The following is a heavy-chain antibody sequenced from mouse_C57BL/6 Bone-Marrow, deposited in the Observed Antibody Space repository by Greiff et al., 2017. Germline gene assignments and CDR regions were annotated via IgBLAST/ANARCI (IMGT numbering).Heavy chain of an antibody. Sequence: QVQLQQPGAELVMPGASVKLSCKASGYTFTSYWMHWVKQRPGQGLEWIGDIAPSDNCTNYNQQFKGKSTLTVDKSSSTAYMQLSRLTSEDSAVEYCAREGYYALDYWGQGTSVTVSS. J-gene: IGHJ4*01. CDR3: AREGYYALDY. CDR1: GYTFTSYW. V-gene: IGHV1-69*01. CDR2: IAPSDNCT.